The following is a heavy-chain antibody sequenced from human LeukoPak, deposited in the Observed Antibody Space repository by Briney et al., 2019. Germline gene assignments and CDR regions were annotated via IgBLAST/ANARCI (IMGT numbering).Heavy chain of an antibody. Sequence: GGSLRLSCAASGSTFSSYAMSWVRQAPGKGLEWVSAISGSGGSTYYADSVKGRFTISRDNSKNTLYLQMNSLRAEDTAAYYCANSALRGYSSSWIVFDYWGQGTLVTVSS. J-gene: IGHJ4*02. V-gene: IGHV3-23*01. D-gene: IGHD6-13*01. CDR1: GSTFSSYA. CDR2: ISGSGGST. CDR3: ANSALRGYSSSWIVFDY.